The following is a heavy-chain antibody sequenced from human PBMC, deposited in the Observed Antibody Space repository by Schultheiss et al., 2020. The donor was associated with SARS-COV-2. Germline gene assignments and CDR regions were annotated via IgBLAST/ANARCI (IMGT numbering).Heavy chain of an antibody. CDR1: GFTFSSYA. CDR3: AKISRGYSYGPPGPVDY. D-gene: IGHD5-18*01. Sequence: GGSLRLSCAASGFTFSSYAMHWVRQAPGKGLEYVSGISSNGGSTYYADSVKGRFTISRDNSKNTLYLQMNSLRAEDTAVYYCAKISRGYSYGPPGPVDYWGQGTLVTVSS. CDR2: ISSNGGST. J-gene: IGHJ4*02. V-gene: IGHV3-64*04.